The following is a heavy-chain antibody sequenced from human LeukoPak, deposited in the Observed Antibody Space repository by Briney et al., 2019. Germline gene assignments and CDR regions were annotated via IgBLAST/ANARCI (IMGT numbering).Heavy chain of an antibody. J-gene: IGHJ4*02. CDR3: IVGAHVRPNKYYFDY. CDR2: IDTSDSYT. V-gene: IGHV5-10-1*01. CDR1: GYSFTSYW. D-gene: IGHD1-26*01. Sequence: GESLKISCKGSGYSFTSYWISWVRQMPGTGLEWMGRIDTSDSYTNYSPSFQGHVTISADKSISTAYLQWSSLKASDTAMYYGIVGAHVRPNKYYFDYWGEGTLVTVSS.